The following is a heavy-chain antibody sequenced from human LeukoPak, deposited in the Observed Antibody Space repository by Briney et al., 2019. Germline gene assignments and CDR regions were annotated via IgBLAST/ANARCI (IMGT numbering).Heavy chain of an antibody. CDR1: GFSFSDYY. CDR3: ARDSLIRGVDIDY. J-gene: IGHJ4*02. Sequence: GGSLRLSCPPSGFSFSDYYMCWIRQAPGRGLEWVSYISGSNTNIYYADSVRGRFTISRDNAKNPLYLQMNSLRPEDTAMYYCARDSLIRGVDIDYWGQGTLVTVSS. V-gene: IGHV3-11*04. CDR2: ISGSNTNI. D-gene: IGHD3-10*01.